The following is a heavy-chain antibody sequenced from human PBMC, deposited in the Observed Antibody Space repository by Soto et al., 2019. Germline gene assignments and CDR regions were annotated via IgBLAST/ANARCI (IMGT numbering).Heavy chain of an antibody. CDR1: GFTFSSYA. V-gene: IGHV3-30-3*01. Sequence: QVQLVESGGGVVQPGRSLRLSCAASGFTFSSYAMHWVRQAPGKGLEWVAVISYDGSNKYYADSVKGRFTISRDNSKNPVYLQMNSPRAEDTAVYYCARDHPYSNGWYDYGMDVWGQGTTVTVAS. CDR3: ARDHPYSNGWYDYGMDV. CDR2: ISYDGSNK. D-gene: IGHD6-19*01. J-gene: IGHJ6*02.